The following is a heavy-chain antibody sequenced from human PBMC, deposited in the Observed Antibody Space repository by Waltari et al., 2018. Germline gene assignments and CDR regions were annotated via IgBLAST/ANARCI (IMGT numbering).Heavy chain of an antibody. CDR2: TRNKENSYST. CDR3: VRSYTASPMDV. J-gene: IGHJ6*02. CDR1: GFPFSDHN. V-gene: IGHV3-72*01. Sequence: EVQLVASGGDLVHPGGSLRLSCAGSGFPFSDHNIDWVRQAPGKGLEWLGLTRNKENSYSTVYAASVKGRFTISRDDSKNLAYLQMNSLRIEDTAIYYCVRSYTASPMDVWGQGTTVTVSS. D-gene: IGHD2-2*02.